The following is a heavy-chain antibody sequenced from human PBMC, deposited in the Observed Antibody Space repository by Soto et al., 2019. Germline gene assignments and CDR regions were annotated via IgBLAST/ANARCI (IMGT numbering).Heavy chain of an antibody. V-gene: IGHV4-4*02. CDR2: IYHSGST. D-gene: IGHD2-2*01. J-gene: IGHJ6*02. Sequence: SQTLSLTCAVSGGSISSSNGWSWVRQPPGKGLEWIGEIYHSGSTNYNPSLKSRVTISVDKSKNQFSLKLSSVTAADTAVYYCARELMVDIVVAPAGLGMDVWGQGTTVNVSS. CDR3: ARELMVDIVVAPAGLGMDV. CDR1: GGSISSSNG.